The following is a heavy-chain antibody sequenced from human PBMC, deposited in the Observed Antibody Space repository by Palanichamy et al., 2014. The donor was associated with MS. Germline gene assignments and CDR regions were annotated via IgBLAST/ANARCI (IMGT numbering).Heavy chain of an antibody. J-gene: IGHJ2*01. Sequence: QVQLVQSEAEVKKPGASVKVSCKASGYTFTKYGITWVRQAPGQGLEWMGWISAYNGNTNYAQKLQGRVTMTTDTSTSTAYMELRSLRSDDTAMYYCARGCDSSGFPGWYFDLWGRGTLVTVSS. CDR3: ARGCDSSGFPGWYFDL. CDR2: ISAYNGNT. V-gene: IGHV1-18*01. CDR1: GYTFTKYG. D-gene: IGHD3-22*01.